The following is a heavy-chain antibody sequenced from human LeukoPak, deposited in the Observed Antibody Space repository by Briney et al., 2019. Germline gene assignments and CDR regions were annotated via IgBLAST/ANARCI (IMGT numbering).Heavy chain of an antibody. CDR3: TRGRGYSYGYFDY. Sequence: KPSETLSLTCAVYGGSFSGYYWSWIRRPPGKGLEWIGEINHSGSTNYNPSLKSRVTISVDTSKNQFSLKLSSVTAADTAVYYCTRGRGYSYGYFDYWGQGTLVTVSS. D-gene: IGHD5-18*01. CDR1: GGSFSGYY. V-gene: IGHV4-34*01. J-gene: IGHJ4*02. CDR2: INHSGST.